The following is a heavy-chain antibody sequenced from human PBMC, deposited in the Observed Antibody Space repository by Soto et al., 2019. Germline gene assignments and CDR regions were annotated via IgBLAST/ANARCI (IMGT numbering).Heavy chain of an antibody. J-gene: IGHJ5*02. V-gene: IGHV4-59*01. CDR1: GGSITSSY. D-gene: IGHD5-12*01. Sequence: QVQLQESGPGLVKPSETLSHTCTVSGGSITSSYWNWIRQPPGKGLEWIGHIYFSGGSKYNPSLKGRVTMSEDTSKNQFSLKLTSVTAADTAMYYCARTKYSAYDWFDPWGQGTLVTVSS. CDR3: ARTKYSAYDWFDP. CDR2: IYFSGGS.